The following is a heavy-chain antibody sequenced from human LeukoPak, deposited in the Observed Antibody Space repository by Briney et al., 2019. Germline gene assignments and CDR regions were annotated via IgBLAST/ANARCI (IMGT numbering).Heavy chain of an antibody. D-gene: IGHD4-23*01. CDR1: GFTFDDYA. CDR3: ARETTVVTDTAWFDP. Sequence: GGSLRLSCAASGFTFDDYAMHWVRQAPGKGLEWVSGISWNSGSIGYADSVKGRFTISRDNAKNSLYLQMNSLRAEDTAVYYCARETTVVTDTAWFDPWGQGTLVTVSS. J-gene: IGHJ5*02. CDR2: ISWNSGSI. V-gene: IGHV3-9*01.